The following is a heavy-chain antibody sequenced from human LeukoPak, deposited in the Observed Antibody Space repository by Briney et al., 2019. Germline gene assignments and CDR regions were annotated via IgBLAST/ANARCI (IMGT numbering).Heavy chain of an antibody. CDR1: GGSISSGGYY. V-gene: IGHV4-31*03. CDR3: ARGTVPAAIEGSWFDP. CDR2: IYYSGST. J-gene: IGHJ5*02. D-gene: IGHD2-2*02. Sequence: PSETLSLTCTVSGGSISSGGYYWSWIRQHPGKGLEWIGYIYYSGSTYYNPSLKSRVTISVDTSKNQFSLKLSSVTAADTAVYYCARGTVPAAIEGSWFDPWGQGTLVTVSS.